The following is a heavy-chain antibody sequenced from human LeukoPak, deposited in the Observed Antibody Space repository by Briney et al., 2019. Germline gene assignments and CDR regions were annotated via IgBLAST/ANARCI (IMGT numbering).Heavy chain of an antibody. Sequence: GGSLRLSCAASGFTFSTYAMSWVRQAPGKGLEWVSALSPSGGITYYEDSVKGRFTISRDNSKNTLYLQMNSLRAEDTAVYYCARGTAAGRREFNFDYWGQGTRVTVSS. CDR2: LSPSGGIT. D-gene: IGHD6-13*01. CDR1: GFTFSTYA. CDR3: ARGTAAGRREFNFDY. J-gene: IGHJ4*02. V-gene: IGHV3-23*01.